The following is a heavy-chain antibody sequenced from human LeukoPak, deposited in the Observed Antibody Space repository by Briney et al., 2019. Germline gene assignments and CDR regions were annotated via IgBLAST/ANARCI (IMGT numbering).Heavy chain of an antibody. CDR3: ARANSAAAAGYSYGMDV. D-gene: IGHD6-13*01. CDR2: IWYDGNNK. CDR1: GLTFGSYD. Sequence: GGSLRLSCAASGLTFGSYDIHWVRQAPGKGLEWVAIIWYDGNNKYYADSVKGRFTISRDNSKNTLYLQMNSLRAEDTAIYYCARANSAAAAGYSYGMDVWGQGTTVTVSS. J-gene: IGHJ6*02. V-gene: IGHV3-33*01.